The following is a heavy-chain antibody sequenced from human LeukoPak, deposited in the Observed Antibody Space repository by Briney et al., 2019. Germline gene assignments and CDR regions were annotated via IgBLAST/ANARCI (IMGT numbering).Heavy chain of an antibody. D-gene: IGHD1-26*01. V-gene: IGHV4-34*01. Sequence: TTGGSLRLSCAASGFTFSSYAMSWVRQAPGKGLEWIGEINHSGSTNYNPSLKSRVTISVDTSKNQFSLKLSSVTAADTAVYYCARGGGSYSGWFDPWGQGTLVTVSS. J-gene: IGHJ5*02. CDR1: GFTFSSYA. CDR3: ARGGGSYSGWFDP. CDR2: INHSGST.